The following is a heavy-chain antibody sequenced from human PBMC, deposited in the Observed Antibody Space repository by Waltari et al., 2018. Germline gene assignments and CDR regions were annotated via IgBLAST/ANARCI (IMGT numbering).Heavy chain of an antibody. D-gene: IGHD6-13*01. J-gene: IGHJ3*02. CDR2: IYYSGST. V-gene: IGHV4-59*11. CDR1: GGSISSHY. CDR3: ALFHRESIGWQQHQDAFDI. Sequence: QVQLQESGPGLVKPSETLSLTCTVSGGSISSHYWSWIRQPPGKGLEWIGYIYYSGSTNYNPSLKSRVTISVDTSKNQLSLKLSSVTAADTAVYYCALFHRESIGWQQHQDAFDIWGQGTMVTVSS.